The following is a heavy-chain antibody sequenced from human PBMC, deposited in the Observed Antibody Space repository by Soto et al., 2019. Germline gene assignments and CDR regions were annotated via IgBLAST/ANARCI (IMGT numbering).Heavy chain of an antibody. CDR2: INPSGGST. CDR1: GYTSTSYY. Sequence: ASVKVSCKASGYTSTSYYIHWVRQAPGQGLEWMGIINPSGGSTSYAQKFQGRVTMTRDTSTSTVYMELSSLRSEDTAVYYCARGGYCSSTSCSNYCYYGMDVWGQGTTVTVSS. CDR3: ARGGYCSSTSCSNYCYYGMDV. V-gene: IGHV1-46*01. J-gene: IGHJ6*02. D-gene: IGHD2-2*01.